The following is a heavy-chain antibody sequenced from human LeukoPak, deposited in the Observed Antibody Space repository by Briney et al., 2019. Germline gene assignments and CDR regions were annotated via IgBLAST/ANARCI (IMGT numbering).Heavy chain of an antibody. V-gene: IGHV4-39*01. Sequence: SETLSLTCTVSGGSISSSSYYWGWIRQPPGKGLEWIGSIYYSGSTYYNPSLKSRVTISVDTSKNQFSLKLGSVTAADTAVYYCANRYSSGWYYFDYWGQGTLVTVSS. D-gene: IGHD6-19*01. CDR1: GGSISSSSYY. J-gene: IGHJ4*02. CDR3: ANRYSSGWYYFDY. CDR2: IYYSGST.